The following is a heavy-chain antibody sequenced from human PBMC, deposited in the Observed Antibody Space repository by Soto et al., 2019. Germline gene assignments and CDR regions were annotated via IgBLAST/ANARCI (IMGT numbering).Heavy chain of an antibody. V-gene: IGHV1-24*01. CDR2: FDPEDGET. D-gene: IGHD6-13*01. CDR1: GYTLTELS. CDR3: ATWFYSSSWAAGPTTFDY. J-gene: IGHJ4*02. Sequence: ASVKVSCKVSGYTLTELSMHWVRQAPGKGLERMGGFDPEDGETIYAQKFQGRVTMTEDTSTDTAYMELSSLRSEDTAVYYCATWFYSSSWAAGPTTFDYWGQGTLVTVSS.